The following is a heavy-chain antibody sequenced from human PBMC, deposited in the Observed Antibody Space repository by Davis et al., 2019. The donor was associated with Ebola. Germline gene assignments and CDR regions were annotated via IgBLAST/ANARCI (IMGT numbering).Heavy chain of an antibody. CDR1: GFTFSAYY. CDR3: ARDPMGYYYGMDV. CDR2: ISSSGSTI. J-gene: IGHJ6*02. V-gene: IGHV3-11*01. Sequence: PGGSLRLSCAASGFTFSAYYMSWIRQAPGKGLEWVSYISSSGSTIYYADSVKGRFTVSRDNAKNSLYLQMNSLRAEDTAVYYCARDPMGYYYGMDVWGQGTTVTVSS.